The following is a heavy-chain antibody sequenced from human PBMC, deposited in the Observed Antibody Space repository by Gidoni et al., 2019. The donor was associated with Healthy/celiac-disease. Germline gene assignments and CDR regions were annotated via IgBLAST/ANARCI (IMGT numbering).Heavy chain of an antibody. D-gene: IGHD3-22*01. CDR2: IKQDGSEK. Sequence: EVQLVASGGGLVQPGGSLRLSCAASGFTFRRYWMSWVRQVPGKGLEWVANIKQDGSEKYYVDSVKGRFTISRDNAKNSLYLQMNSLRAEDTAVYYCARDMGYYYGSSGYGDYWGQGTLVTVSS. CDR1: GFTFRRYW. V-gene: IGHV3-7*01. J-gene: IGHJ4*02. CDR3: ARDMGYYYGSSGYGDY.